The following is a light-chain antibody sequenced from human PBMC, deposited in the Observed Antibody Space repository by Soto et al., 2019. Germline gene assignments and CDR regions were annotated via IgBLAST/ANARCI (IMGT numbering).Light chain of an antibody. CDR3: RSYTTTKSLV. J-gene: IGLJ1*01. CDR2: EVI. V-gene: IGLV2-14*01. Sequence: QSALTQPASVSGSPGQSITISCTGTSGDVGAYNYVSWYQQHPGKATRLMIYEVINRTSGVSIRFSGSKSGNTASLTISGLQAEEEADYFCRSYTTTKSLVFGTGTKVTVL. CDR1: SGDVGAYNY.